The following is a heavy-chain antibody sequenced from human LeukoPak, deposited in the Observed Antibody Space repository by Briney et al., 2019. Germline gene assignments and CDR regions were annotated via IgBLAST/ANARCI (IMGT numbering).Heavy chain of an antibody. Sequence: GGSLRLSCAASGFTFSSYAMYWVRQAPGKGLEWVAVISYDGSNKYYADSVKGRFTISRDNSKNTLYLQMNSLRAEDTAVYYCARDSAIVVVPAHWFDPWGQGTLVTVSS. V-gene: IGHV3-30*01. CDR3: ARDSAIVVVPAHWFDP. CDR1: GFTFSSYA. CDR2: ISYDGSNK. D-gene: IGHD2-2*01. J-gene: IGHJ5*02.